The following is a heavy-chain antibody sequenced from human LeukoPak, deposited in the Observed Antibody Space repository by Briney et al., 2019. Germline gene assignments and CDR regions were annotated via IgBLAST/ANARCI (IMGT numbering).Heavy chain of an antibody. CDR2: IKQDGSER. V-gene: IGHV3-7*03. CDR1: GFTFSTYW. Sequence: PGGSLRLSCAASGFTFSTYWMSWVRQVPGKGLEWVANIKQDGSERNYVDSVKGRFTISRDNAKNSLYLQMNSLRAEDTAVYYCAKRAGQVATFFYYFDYWGQGTLVTVSS. D-gene: IGHD5-12*01. CDR3: AKRAGQVATFFYYFDY. J-gene: IGHJ4*02.